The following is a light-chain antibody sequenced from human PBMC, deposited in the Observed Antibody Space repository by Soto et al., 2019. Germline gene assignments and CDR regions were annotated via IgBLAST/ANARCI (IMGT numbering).Light chain of an antibody. CDR3: SSYTGSNTHV. CDR2: DVT. V-gene: IGLV2-14*03. Sequence: QSALTQPASVSGSPGQSITISCTGTASDLGDFNYVSWYQQHPDKAPRLIIYDVTNRPSGVSIRFSGSKSGNTASLTISGLQAVDGADYYCSSYTGSNTHVFGTGTKLTVL. J-gene: IGLJ1*01. CDR1: ASDLGDFNY.